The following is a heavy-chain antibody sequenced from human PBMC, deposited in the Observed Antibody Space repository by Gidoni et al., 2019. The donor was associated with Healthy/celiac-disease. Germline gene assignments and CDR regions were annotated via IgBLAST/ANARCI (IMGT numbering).Heavy chain of an antibody. J-gene: IGHJ6*03. V-gene: IGHV4-59*01. D-gene: IGHD4-4*01. CDR2: IYYSGST. Sequence: QVQLQESGPGLVKPSETLSLTCTVSGGSISSYYWSWIRQPPGKGLEWIGYIYYSGSTNYNPSLKSRVTISVDTSKNQFSLKLSSVTAADTAVYYCARDPFLEVDYSTFENYYYMDVWGKGTTVTVSS. CDR3: ARDPFLEVDYSTFENYYYMDV. CDR1: GGSISSYY.